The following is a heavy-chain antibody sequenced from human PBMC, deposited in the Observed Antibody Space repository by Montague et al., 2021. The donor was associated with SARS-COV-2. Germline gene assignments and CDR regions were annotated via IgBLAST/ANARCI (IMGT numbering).Heavy chain of an antibody. J-gene: IGHJ6*02. CDR3: ARGKRSGAWRGGGRVYYYFLDV. V-gene: IGHV4-34*01. Sequence: SETLSLTCAVSGGSFSGYYWSWIRQPPGKGLEWVGEINHRGKTSYNPSLKSRVSISPDTSKRQFFLNLDSLTAADTAVFYCARGKRSGAWRGGGRVYYYFLDVGGQGTTGTVSS. CDR2: INHRGKT. D-gene: IGHD3-10*01. CDR1: GGSFSGYY.